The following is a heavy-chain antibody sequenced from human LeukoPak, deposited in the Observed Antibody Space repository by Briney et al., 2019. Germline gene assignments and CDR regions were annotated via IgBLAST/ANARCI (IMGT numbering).Heavy chain of an antibody. D-gene: IGHD6-13*01. CDR1: GDSISTSNSY. J-gene: IGHJ4*02. V-gene: IGHV4-39*07. Sequence: SETLSLTCTVSGDSISTSNSYWGWIRQPPGKGLEWIGSIYYSGNTYYNASLKSRVTISVETSKNEFSLKLRSVTAADTAVYYCARVTGYRIEDYFDYWGQGTLVTVSS. CDR3: ARVTGYRIEDYFDY. CDR2: IYYSGNT.